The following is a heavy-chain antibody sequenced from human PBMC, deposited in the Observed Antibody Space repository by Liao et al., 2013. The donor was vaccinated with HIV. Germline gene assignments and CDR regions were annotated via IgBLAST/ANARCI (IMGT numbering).Heavy chain of an antibody. J-gene: IGHJ4*02. CDR1: GGSISSYY. CDR2: INHSGST. CDR3: AGPKRSSTS. Sequence: QVQLQESGPGLVKPSETLSLTCTVSGGSISSYYWSWIRQPPGKGLEWIGEINHSGSTNYNPSLKSRVTISVDTSKNQFSLKLSSVTAADTAVYYCAGPKRSSTSWGQGTLVTVSS. V-gene: IGHV4-59*12. D-gene: IGHD2-2*01.